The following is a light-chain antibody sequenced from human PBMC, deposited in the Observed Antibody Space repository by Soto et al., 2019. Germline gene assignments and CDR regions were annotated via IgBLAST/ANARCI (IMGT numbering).Light chain of an antibody. V-gene: IGKV1-39*01. Sequence: DIPMTQSPSSLSASIGDRVTITCRASQSISSYLNWYQHKPGKAPKLLIYAASSLQSGVPSRFSGSGSGTDFTLTINSLQPEDFATYHCQQSFSIRPTFGQGTRLEIK. J-gene: IGKJ5*01. CDR1: QSISSY. CDR2: AAS. CDR3: QQSFSIRPT.